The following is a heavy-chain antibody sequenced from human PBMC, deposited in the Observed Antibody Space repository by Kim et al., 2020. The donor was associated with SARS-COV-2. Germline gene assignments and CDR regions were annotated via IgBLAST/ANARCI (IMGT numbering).Heavy chain of an antibody. J-gene: IGHJ5*02. CDR3: ARDPTTVTTGSNWFDP. Sequence: SVKVSCKASGGTFSSYAISWVRQAPGQGLEWMGGIIPIFGTANYAQKFQGRVTITADESTSTAYMELSSLRSEDTAVYYCARDPTTVTTGSNWFDPWGQGTLVTVSS. CDR2: IIPIFGTA. V-gene: IGHV1-69*13. D-gene: IGHD4-17*01. CDR1: GGTFSSYA.